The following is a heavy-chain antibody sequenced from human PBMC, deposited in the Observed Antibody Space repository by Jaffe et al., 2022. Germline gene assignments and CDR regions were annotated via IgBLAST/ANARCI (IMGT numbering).Heavy chain of an antibody. V-gene: IGHV3-23*01. CDR2: ISGSGGTT. CDR3: AKDTPYYDILTPNSFDI. Sequence: EVQLLESGGGLVQPGGSLRLSCAASGFTFSTYAMSWVRQAPGKGLEWVSGISGSGGTTYADSVKGRFTISRDNSKNTVYLQMNSLRAEDTAVYYCAKDTPYYDILTPNSFDIWGQGTMVTVSS. J-gene: IGHJ3*02. CDR1: GFTFSTYA. D-gene: IGHD3-9*01.